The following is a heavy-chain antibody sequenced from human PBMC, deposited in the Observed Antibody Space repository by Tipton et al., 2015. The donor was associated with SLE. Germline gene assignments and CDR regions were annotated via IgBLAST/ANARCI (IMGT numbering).Heavy chain of an antibody. CDR1: GFTFIKYA. J-gene: IGHJ4*02. Sequence: SLRLFCAASGFTFIKYAMSWVRQAPGKGLEWVSVIYALDDTYYVDSVKGRFTISRDNSKNTLYLQLNSLRAEDTAVYYCARVAYGDYSDYWGQGTLVTVSS. D-gene: IGHD4-17*01. V-gene: IGHV3-23*03. CDR2: IYALDDT. CDR3: ARVAYGDYSDY.